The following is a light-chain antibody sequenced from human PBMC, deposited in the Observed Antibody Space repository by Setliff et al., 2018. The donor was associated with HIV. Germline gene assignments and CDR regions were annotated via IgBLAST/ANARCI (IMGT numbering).Light chain of an antibody. J-gene: IGLJ2*01. V-gene: IGLV2-14*03. CDR3: SSYTSSSTL. CDR2: AVS. CDR1: SSDVVDYNY. Sequence: QSVLTQPASVSGSPGQSITISCTGTSSDVVDYNYVSWYQQYPGKAPKLMIYAVSNRPSGVSNRFSDSKSGNTASLTISGLQAEDEADYYCSSYTSSSTLFGGGTKVTVL.